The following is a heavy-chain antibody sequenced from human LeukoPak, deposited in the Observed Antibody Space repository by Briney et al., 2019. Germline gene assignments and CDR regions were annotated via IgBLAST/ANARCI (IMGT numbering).Heavy chain of an antibody. CDR2: ITWDGGTT. Sequence: GGSLRLSCAASGFTFDDYTMHWVRQAPEKGLEWVSLITWDGGTTYYADSVKGRFTISRDNSKNSLYLQMNSLRAEDTALYYCARDGTGGAAGAFDIWGQGTMVTVSS. CDR1: GFTFDDYT. J-gene: IGHJ3*02. V-gene: IGHV3-43*01. D-gene: IGHD2-8*02. CDR3: ARDGTGGAAGAFDI.